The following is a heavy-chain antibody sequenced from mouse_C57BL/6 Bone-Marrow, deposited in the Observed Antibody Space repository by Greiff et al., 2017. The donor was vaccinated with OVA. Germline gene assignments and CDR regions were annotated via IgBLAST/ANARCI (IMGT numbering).Heavy chain of an antibody. CDR3: TIRMGYDPYYAMDY. CDR2: IYPGNSDT. V-gene: IGHV1-5*01. Sequence: DVQLQESGTVLARPGASVKMSCKTSGYTFTSYWMHWVKQRPGQGLEWIGAIYPGNSDTSYNQKFKGKAKLTAVTSASTAYMELSSLTNEDSAVYYCTIRMGYDPYYAMDYWGQGTSVTVSS. CDR1: GYTFTSYW. J-gene: IGHJ4*01. D-gene: IGHD2-2*01.